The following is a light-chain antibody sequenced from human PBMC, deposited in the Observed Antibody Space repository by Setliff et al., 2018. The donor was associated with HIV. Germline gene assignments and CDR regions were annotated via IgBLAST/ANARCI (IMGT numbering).Light chain of an antibody. V-gene: IGLV1-44*01. J-gene: IGLJ1*01. CDR3: CSYAGSYTSLYV. CDR2: RNN. CDR1: SSNIGSNI. Sequence: QSVLAQPPSASGTPGQRVTISCSGSSSNIGSNIVNWYQHLPGTAPKLLIYRNNQRPSGVPDRFSGSKSGTSASLAISGLQSEDEADYYCCSYAGSYTSLYVFGTGTKVTVL.